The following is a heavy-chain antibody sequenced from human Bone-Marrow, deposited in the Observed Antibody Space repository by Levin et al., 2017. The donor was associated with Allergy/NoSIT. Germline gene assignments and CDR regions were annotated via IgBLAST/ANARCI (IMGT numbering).Heavy chain of an antibody. CDR3: ARVRFNAFDV. CDR2: INHNGNT. V-gene: IGHV4-59*01. CDR1: GGSISSDY. J-gene: IGHJ3*01. Sequence: SETLSLTCAVSGGSISSDYWSWVRQPPGQGLEWIGYINHNGNTNYNPSLRSRVTMTLDMSKNQISLRLDSVSAADTAIYYCARVRFNAFDVWGQGATVTVSS.